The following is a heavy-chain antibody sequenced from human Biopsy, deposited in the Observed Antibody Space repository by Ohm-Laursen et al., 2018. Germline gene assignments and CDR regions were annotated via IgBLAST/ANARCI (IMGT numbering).Heavy chain of an antibody. CDR1: GFTLDSYA. CDR2: LSLDSSRI. Sequence: SLRLSCSAPGFTLDSYAIHWVRQAPGKGLEWVSGLSLDSSRIGYADSVKGRFTVSRDNAKNSLFLQMNSLREEDTALYYCTKDLTPGGADVWGQGTTVTVS. V-gene: IGHV3-9*01. J-gene: IGHJ6*02. CDR3: TKDLTPGGADV. D-gene: IGHD4-17*01.